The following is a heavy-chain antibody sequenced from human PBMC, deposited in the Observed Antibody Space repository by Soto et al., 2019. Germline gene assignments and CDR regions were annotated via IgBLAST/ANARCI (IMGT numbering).Heavy chain of an antibody. D-gene: IGHD4-17*01. Sequence: QVQLVQSGAEVKQPGASVKVSCKASGYTFTNYGFTWVRQAPGQGLEWLGWISTYNGNTKYAQKVQGRLTMTTDTSTSTANMELTSLRSDDTALYSCARTTVTASYYYMDVWGKGSTVTVSS. CDR2: ISTYNGNT. CDR3: ARTTVTASYYYMDV. J-gene: IGHJ6*03. V-gene: IGHV1-18*01. CDR1: GYTFTNYG.